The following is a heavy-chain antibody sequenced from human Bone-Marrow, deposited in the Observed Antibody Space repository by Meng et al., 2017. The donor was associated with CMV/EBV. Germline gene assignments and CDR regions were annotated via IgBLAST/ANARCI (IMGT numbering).Heavy chain of an antibody. CDR2: INPSGGST. J-gene: IGHJ5*02. V-gene: IGHV1-46*01. Sequence: KNPGASLKVSSKASGDTFTSYYMHWVRQAPGQGLEWMGIINPSGGSTSYAQKFQGRVTMTRDTSTSTVYMELSSLRSEDTAVYYCARSRGYSSGWYLWWFDPWGQGTLVTVSS. CDR1: GDTFTSYY. D-gene: IGHD6-19*01. CDR3: ARSRGYSSGWYLWWFDP.